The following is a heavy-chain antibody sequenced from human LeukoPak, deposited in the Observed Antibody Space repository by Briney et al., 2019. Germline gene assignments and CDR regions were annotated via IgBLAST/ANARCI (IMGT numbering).Heavy chain of an antibody. V-gene: IGHV3-30-3*01. CDR2: ISYDGSNK. J-gene: IGHJ4*02. CDR1: GFTFSSYA. Sequence: GRSLRLSCAASGFTFSSYAMHWVRQAPGKGLEWVALISYDGSNKDHADSVKGRFTISRDNSKNTVYLQMNSLRAEDTAVYYCARDSSGYLFFFDYWGQGTLVTVSS. D-gene: IGHD3-22*01. CDR3: ARDSSGYLFFFDY.